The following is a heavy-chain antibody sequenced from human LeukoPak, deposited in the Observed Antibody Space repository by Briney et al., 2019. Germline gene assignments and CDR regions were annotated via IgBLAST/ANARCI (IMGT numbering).Heavy chain of an antibody. CDR3: ARDLDWVFDL. CDR2: ISTYNGDT. J-gene: IGHJ2*01. Sequence: GASVKVSFKASGYTFTRWNFSWVRQAPGQGLEWMGWISTYNGDTKYAQKLQGRVTMTTDTSTSTAYMELRSLTSDDTAVYYCARDLDWVFDLWGRGTLVTVSS. CDR1: GYTFTRWN. D-gene: IGHD3-9*01. V-gene: IGHV1-18*01.